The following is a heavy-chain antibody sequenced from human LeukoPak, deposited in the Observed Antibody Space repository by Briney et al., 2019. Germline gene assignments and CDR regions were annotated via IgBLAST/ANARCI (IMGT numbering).Heavy chain of an antibody. CDR1: GFTFSSYE. CDR3: ARERIAAAYYFDY. CDR2: ISSSGSTI. D-gene: IGHD6-13*01. V-gene: IGHV3-48*03. J-gene: IGHJ4*02. Sequence: GGSLRLSCAASGFTFSSYEMNWVRQAPGKGLEWVSYISSSGSTIYYADSVKGRFTISRDNAKNSLYPQMNSLRAEDTAVYYCARERIAAAYYFDYWGQGTLVTVSS.